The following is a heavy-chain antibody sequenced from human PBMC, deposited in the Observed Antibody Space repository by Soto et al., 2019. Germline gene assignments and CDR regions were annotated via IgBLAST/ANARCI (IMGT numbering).Heavy chain of an antibody. D-gene: IGHD5-12*01. CDR3: GRVAGSGYYAWGY. V-gene: IGHV1-18*01. CDR1: VYTFINYG. CDR2: ISTYNGHT. Sequence: QVQLVQSGAEVKKPGASVKVSCKASVYTFINYGISWVRQAPGQGLEWMGWISTYNGHTNYAQKLQGRVTMPPDTSTSTAYVELMRLRSDDTAVYYCGRVAGSGYYAWGYWGQGTLVTVSS. J-gene: IGHJ4*02.